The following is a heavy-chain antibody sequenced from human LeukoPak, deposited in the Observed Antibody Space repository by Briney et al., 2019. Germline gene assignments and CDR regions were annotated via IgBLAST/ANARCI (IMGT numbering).Heavy chain of an antibody. D-gene: IGHD7-27*01. CDR3: ARETGAYYYYYMDV. V-gene: IGHV3-11*04. J-gene: IGHJ6*03. Sequence: TGGSLRLSCAASGFIFSDYYMSWIRQAPGKGLEWVSYISNSGSTIYYADSVKGRFTISRDNAKNSLYLQMNSLRAEDTAVYYCARETGAYYYYYMDVWGKGTTVTVSS. CDR2: ISNSGSTI. CDR1: GFIFSDYY.